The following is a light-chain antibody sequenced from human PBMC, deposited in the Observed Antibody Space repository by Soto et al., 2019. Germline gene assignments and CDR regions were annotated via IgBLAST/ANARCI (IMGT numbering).Light chain of an antibody. V-gene: IGKV3-20*01. Sequence: EIVFTQSPGTLSLSPGERATLSCRASQSVSSSYLAWYQQKPGQAPRLLIYGASSRATGIPDRFSGSGSGTDFTIKISRMETEDVEVYYCQQYGSSPVKXGQGTKVDIK. CDR3: QQYGSSPVK. CDR2: GAS. CDR1: QSVSSSY. J-gene: IGKJ1*01.